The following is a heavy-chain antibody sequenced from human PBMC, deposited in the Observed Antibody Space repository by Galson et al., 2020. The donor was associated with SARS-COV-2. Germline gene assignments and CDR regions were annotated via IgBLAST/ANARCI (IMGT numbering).Heavy chain of an antibody. CDR2: FDPEDGET. CDR3: ATAPGIAVAGTSISWFDP. CDR1: GYTLTELS. D-gene: IGHD6-19*01. V-gene: IGHV1-24*01. J-gene: IGHJ5*02. Sequence: ASVKVSCKVSGYTLTELSMHWVRQVPGKGLEWMGGFDPEDGETIYAQKFQGRVTMTEDTSTDTAYMELSSLRSEDTAVYYCATAPGIAVAGTSISWFDPWGQGTLVTVSS.